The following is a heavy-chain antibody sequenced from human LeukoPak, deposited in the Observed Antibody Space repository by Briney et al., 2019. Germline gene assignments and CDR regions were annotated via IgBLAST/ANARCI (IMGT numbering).Heavy chain of an antibody. Sequence: ASVKVSCKASGGTFSSYAISWVRQAPGQGLEWMGGIIPIFGTANYAQKFQGRVTITTDESTSTAYMELSSLRSEDTAVYYCASSGLPYYYYYMDVWGKGTTVTVSS. CDR3: ASSGLPYYYYYMDV. CDR2: IIPIFGTA. V-gene: IGHV1-69*05. CDR1: GGTFSSYA. J-gene: IGHJ6*03. D-gene: IGHD3-10*01.